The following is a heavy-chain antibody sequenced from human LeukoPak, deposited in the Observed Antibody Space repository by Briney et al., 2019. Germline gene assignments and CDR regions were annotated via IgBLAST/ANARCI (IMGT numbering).Heavy chain of an antibody. V-gene: IGHV4-59*01. J-gene: IGHJ6*02. CDR1: GGSISSYY. Sequence: SETLSLTCTVSGGSISSYYWSWIRQPPGKGLEWIGYIYYSGSTNYNPSLKSRVTISVDTSKNQFSLKLSSVTAADTAVYYCARDLGYCSSTSCLYGTDVWGQGTTVTVSS. CDR2: IYYSGST. D-gene: IGHD2-2*01. CDR3: ARDLGYCSSTSCLYGTDV.